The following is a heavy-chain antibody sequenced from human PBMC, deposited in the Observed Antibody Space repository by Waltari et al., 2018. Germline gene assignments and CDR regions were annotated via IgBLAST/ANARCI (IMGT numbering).Heavy chain of an antibody. D-gene: IGHD6-6*01. CDR1: GFTVTSTY. V-gene: IGHV3-66*01. Sequence: EGQLVESGGGLVKPGGSLRLSCAASGFTVTSTYMNWVRQAPGKGLGWVSTMYSSATTFYADSVKGRFTISRDNSKNLLFLQMDDLRGNDTAVYYCARGGQIVRPRPLDLWGPGTLVTVSS. J-gene: IGHJ3*01. CDR3: ARGGQIVRPRPLDL. CDR2: MYSSATT.